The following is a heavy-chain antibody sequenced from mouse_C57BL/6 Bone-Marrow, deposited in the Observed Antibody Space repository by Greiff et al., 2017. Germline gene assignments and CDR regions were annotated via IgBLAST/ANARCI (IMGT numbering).Heavy chain of an antibody. CDR1: GYTFTSYR. D-gene: IGHD4-1*01. J-gene: IGHJ3*01. CDR2: IDPSDSYT. V-gene: IGHV1-50*01. CDR3: AKNWGFAY. Sequence: QVQLQQPGAELVKPGASVKLSCKASGYTFTSYRMQWVKQRPGQGLEWIGEIDPSDSYTNYNQKFKGKATLTVDTSSSTAYMQLSSLTSEDSAVYYCAKNWGFAYWGQGTLVTVSA.